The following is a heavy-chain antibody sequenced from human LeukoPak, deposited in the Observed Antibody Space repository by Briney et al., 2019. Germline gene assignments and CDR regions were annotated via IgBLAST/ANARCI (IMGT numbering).Heavy chain of an antibody. CDR2: IYTSGST. D-gene: IGHD3-9*01. V-gene: IGHV4-4*07. CDR3: ARSKDILTGYCFDY. CDR1: GGSISSYY. Sequence: TSETLSLTCTVSGGSISSYYWSWIRQPAGKGLEWIGRIYTSGSTNYNPSLKSRVTMSVDTSKNQFSLKLSSVTAADTAVYYCARSKDILTGYCFDYWGLGTLVTVSS. J-gene: IGHJ4*02.